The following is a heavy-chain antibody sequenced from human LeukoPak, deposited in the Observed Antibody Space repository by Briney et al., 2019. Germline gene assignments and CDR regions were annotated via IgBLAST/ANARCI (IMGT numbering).Heavy chain of an antibody. CDR2: IDPSDSYT. CDR3: ARLDYSGYDFD. Sequence: GDSLRISCQGSGYSFTSYWISWVRQMPGKGLEWMGRIDPSDSYTNSSPSFQGHVTISAGNSISTAYLQWSSLKASDTAMYYCARLDYSGYDFDWGQGTLVTVSS. D-gene: IGHD5-12*01. V-gene: IGHV5-10-1*01. CDR1: GYSFTSYW. J-gene: IGHJ4*02.